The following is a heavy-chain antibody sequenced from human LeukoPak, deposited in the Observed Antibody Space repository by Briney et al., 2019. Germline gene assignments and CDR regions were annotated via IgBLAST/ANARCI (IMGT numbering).Heavy chain of an antibody. Sequence: SVKVSCKASGGTFSSYAISWVRQAPGQGLEWMGGIIPIFGTANYAQKFQGRVTITTDESTSTAYMELSSLRSEDTAVYYCAREGEYSNRLDPWGQGTLVTVSS. J-gene: IGHJ5*02. D-gene: IGHD4-11*01. CDR2: IIPIFGTA. CDR1: GGTFSSYA. V-gene: IGHV1-69*05. CDR3: AREGEYSNRLDP.